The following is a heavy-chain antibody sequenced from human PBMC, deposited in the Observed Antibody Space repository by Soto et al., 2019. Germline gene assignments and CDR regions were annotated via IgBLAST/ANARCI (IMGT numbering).Heavy chain of an antibody. Sequence: EVQLVESGGGLFQRGGSRRLSWGFLGSTFMDYRRHWVRQAPGKGSVWVSNIIGDASVIHYVDSVKGRFTISRDNARNTLYLQMNNLRAEDTAVYYCTRFPSFDYWGQGTLVSVSS. CDR3: TRFPSFDY. J-gene: IGHJ4*02. CDR2: IIGDASVI. CDR1: GSTFMDYR. V-gene: IGHV3-74*01.